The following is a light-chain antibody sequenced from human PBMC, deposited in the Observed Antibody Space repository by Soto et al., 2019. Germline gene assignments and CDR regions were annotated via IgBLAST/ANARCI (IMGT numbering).Light chain of an antibody. CDR3: QQYGSSPRT. Sequence: EIVLTQSPGTLSLSPGERATLSCRASQSVSSSYLAWFQQKPGQAPRLLIFGASSMATGIPDRFSGSGSGTDFNLTISRLDPEDFAVYFCQQYGSSPRTFGQGTEVEF. CDR1: QSVSSSY. V-gene: IGKV3-20*01. CDR2: GAS. J-gene: IGKJ1*01.